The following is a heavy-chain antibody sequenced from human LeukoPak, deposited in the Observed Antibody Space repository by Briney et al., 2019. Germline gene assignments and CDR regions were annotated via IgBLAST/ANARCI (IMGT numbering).Heavy chain of an antibody. J-gene: IGHJ4*02. D-gene: IGHD6-13*01. CDR3: ARDVTAAFDY. V-gene: IGHV4-39*07. CDR1: GGSISSSSYY. Sequence: SETLSLTCTVSGGSISSSSYYWGWIRQPPGKGLEWIGSIYYSGSTYYNPSLKSRITISVDTSKNQFSLKLSSVTAADTAVYYCARDVTAAFDYWGQGTLVTVSS. CDR2: IYYSGST.